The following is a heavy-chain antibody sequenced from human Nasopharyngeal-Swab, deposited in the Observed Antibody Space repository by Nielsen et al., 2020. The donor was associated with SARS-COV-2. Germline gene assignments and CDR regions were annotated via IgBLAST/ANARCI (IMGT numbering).Heavy chain of an antibody. CDR1: GFTLSSFR. V-gene: IGHV3-30*03. D-gene: IGHD4-17*01. CDR3: ARDAPAHYGAFY. Sequence: GGSLRLSCAASGFTLSSFRMHWVRQAPGKGLEWVAFIANDSSNEYYGDSVKGRFSISRGSSKNTLYLQMDSLRGEDTAVYYCARDAPAHYGAFYWGRGTLVTVSS. CDR2: IANDSSNE. J-gene: IGHJ4*02.